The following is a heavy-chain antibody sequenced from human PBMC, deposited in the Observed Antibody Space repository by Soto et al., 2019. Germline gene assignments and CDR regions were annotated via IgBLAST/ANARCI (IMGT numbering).Heavy chain of an antibody. D-gene: IGHD2-2*01. V-gene: IGHV4-59*01. CDR1: GGSINSYY. CDR2: IYYRGST. J-gene: IGHJ6*03. CDR3: ARGARYCSSSTSCYSYYYYMDV. Sequence: QVQLQESGPGLVKPSETLSLTCTVSGGSINSYYWSWLRQPPGKGLEWIGYIYYRGSTNYNPSLKRRVTISVDTSKNQFSLRLSSVTAADTAVYYCARGARYCSSSTSCYSYYYYMDVWGNGTTVTVSS.